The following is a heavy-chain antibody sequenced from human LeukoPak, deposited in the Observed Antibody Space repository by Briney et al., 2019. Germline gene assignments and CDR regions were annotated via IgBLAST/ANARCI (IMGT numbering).Heavy chain of an antibody. CDR2: ISSSSSSYI. Sequence: GGSLRLSCAASGFTFSSYSMNWVRQAPGKGLEWVSSISSSSSSYIYYADSVKGRFTISRDNSKNTLYLQMNSLRAEDTAVYYCAKSPGLDGDYSWGQGTLVTVSS. CDR1: GFTFSSYS. V-gene: IGHV3-21*04. J-gene: IGHJ4*02. CDR3: AKSPGLDGDYS. D-gene: IGHD4-17*01.